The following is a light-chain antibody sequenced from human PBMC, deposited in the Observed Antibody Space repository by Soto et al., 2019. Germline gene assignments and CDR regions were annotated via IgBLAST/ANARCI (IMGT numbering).Light chain of an antibody. J-gene: IGLJ1*01. CDR1: RSDVGAYKY. CDR2: EVS. V-gene: IGLV2-14*01. CDR3: NPYSSSSTLFV. Sequence: QSVLTQPASVSGCPGQSITISCSATRSDVGAYKYVSWYQQHPGKAPKVMIYEVSNRHSGVSNRFSASKPAHTPSWTTSGHQAEDEADYFCNPYSSSSTLFVFGTGPKVTV.